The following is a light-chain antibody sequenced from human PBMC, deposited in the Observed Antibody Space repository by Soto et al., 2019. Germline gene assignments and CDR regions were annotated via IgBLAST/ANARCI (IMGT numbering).Light chain of an antibody. V-gene: IGKV3-11*01. CDR1: QSVSTY. Sequence: EIVLTQSPAALSLSPGERATLSCRASQSVSTYLAWYQQKPGQAPRLLIYDASNRATGIPARFSGSESGTDFSLTISSLEPEDFAVYYCQQRGNWITFGQGTRLEIK. CDR2: DAS. J-gene: IGKJ5*01. CDR3: QQRGNWIT.